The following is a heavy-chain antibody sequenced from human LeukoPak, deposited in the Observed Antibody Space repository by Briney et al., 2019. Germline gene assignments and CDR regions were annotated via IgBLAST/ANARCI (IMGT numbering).Heavy chain of an antibody. D-gene: IGHD3-22*01. J-gene: IGHJ4*02. Sequence: GTSLRLSCAASGFPFSRYAVHWVRQAPGKGLEWVALRSHDGGIEDYADSVKGRFTISRDNSRNTLYLQMNSLKPEDTAVYYCASSNEFYYDTSTYVDYWGQGTLVTVSS. CDR3: ASSNEFYYDTSTYVDY. CDR2: RSHDGGIE. CDR1: GFPFSRYA. V-gene: IGHV3-30-3*01.